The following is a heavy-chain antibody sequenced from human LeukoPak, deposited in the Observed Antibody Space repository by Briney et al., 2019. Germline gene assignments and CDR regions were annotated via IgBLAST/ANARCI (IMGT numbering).Heavy chain of an antibody. CDR3: ARDLGPTYYYDSSGPV. CDR2: IYYSGST. Sequence: SETLSLTCTVSGGSISSGAYSWSWIRQHPGKGLEWIGYIYYSGSTNYNPSLKSRVTISVDTSKNQFSLKLSSVTAADTAVYYYARDLGPTYYYDSSGPVWGQGTLVTVSS. V-gene: IGHV4-61*08. CDR1: GGSISSGAYS. J-gene: IGHJ4*02. D-gene: IGHD3-22*01.